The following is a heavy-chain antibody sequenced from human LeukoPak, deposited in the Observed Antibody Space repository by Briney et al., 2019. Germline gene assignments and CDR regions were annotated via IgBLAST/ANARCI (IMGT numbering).Heavy chain of an antibody. CDR2: IYHSGST. J-gene: IGHJ4*02. V-gene: IGHV4-30-2*01. CDR1: GGSISSGGYS. Sequence: SRTLSLTCAVSGGSISSGGYSWSWIRQPPGKGLEWIGYIYHSGSTYYNPSLKSRATISVDRSKNQFSLKLSSVTAADTAVYYCARDGLRLGELSLNWGQGTLVTVSS. CDR3: ARDGLRLGELSLN. D-gene: IGHD3-16*02.